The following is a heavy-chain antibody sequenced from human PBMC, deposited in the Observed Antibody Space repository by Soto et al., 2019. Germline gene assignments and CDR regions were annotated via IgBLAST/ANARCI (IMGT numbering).Heavy chain of an antibody. Sequence: EVPLVESGGGLVQPGGSLRLSCAASGFTFSSYWMSWVRQAPGKGLEWVANIKQDGSEKYYVDSVKGRFTISRDNAKNSLYLQLNSLRAEDTAVYYCAREEADSSADLIDPWGLGTLVSVSS. CDR3: AREEADSSADLIDP. D-gene: IGHD6-19*01. CDR2: IKQDGSEK. V-gene: IGHV3-7*01. CDR1: GFTFSSYW. J-gene: IGHJ5*02.